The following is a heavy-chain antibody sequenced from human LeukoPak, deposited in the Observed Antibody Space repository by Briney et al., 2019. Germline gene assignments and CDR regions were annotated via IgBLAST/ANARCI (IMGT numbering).Heavy chain of an antibody. D-gene: IGHD2-15*01. CDR2: VYYSGST. CDR1: GGSISSYY. Sequence: SETLSLTCTVSGGSISSYYWSWIRQPPGKGLEWIGYVYYSGSTNYNPSLKSRVTISVDTSKNQFSLKLSSVTAADTAVYYCARHLRSRGGQAPDYWGQGTLVTVSS. J-gene: IGHJ4*02. V-gene: IGHV4-59*08. CDR3: ARHLRSRGGQAPDY.